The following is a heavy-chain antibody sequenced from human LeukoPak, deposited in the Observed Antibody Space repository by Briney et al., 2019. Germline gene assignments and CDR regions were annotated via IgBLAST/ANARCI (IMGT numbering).Heavy chain of an antibody. V-gene: IGHV3-30*01. Sequence: GRSLRLSCAASGFTFSSYAMHWVRQAPGKGLEWVAVISYDGGNKYYADSVKGRFTISRDNSKNTLYLQMNSLRAEDTAVYYCASVRAVAGTLYYWGQGTLVTVSS. CDR1: GFTFSSYA. J-gene: IGHJ4*02. CDR2: ISYDGGNK. D-gene: IGHD6-19*01. CDR3: ASVRAVAGTLYY.